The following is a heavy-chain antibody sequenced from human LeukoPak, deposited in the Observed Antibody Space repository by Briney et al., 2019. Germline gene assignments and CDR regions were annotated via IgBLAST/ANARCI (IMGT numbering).Heavy chain of an antibody. CDR2: INPSGGST. D-gene: IGHD3-22*01. J-gene: IGHJ4*02. CDR1: GYTFTSYY. CDR3: ASDYYDSGGYYAFDY. Sequence: ASVKVSCKASGYTFTSYYMHWVRQAPGQGLEWMGIINPSGGSTSYAQKFQGRVTMTRDTSTSTVYMELSSLRSEDTAVYYCASDYYDSGGYYAFDYWGQGTLVTVSS. V-gene: IGHV1-46*01.